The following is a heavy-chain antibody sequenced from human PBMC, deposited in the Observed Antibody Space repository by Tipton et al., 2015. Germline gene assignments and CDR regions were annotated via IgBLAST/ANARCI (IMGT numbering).Heavy chain of an antibody. CDR2: IFYTGST. CDR3: ARDGSNPNYFAY. V-gene: IGHV4-31*03. CDR1: GGAITSDGFY. J-gene: IGHJ4*02. D-gene: IGHD5-24*01. Sequence: TLSLTCTVSGGAITSDGFYWSWIRQHPGKGLEWIGYIFYTGSTYYNPSLKSRATLSVDTSKNQFSLKLSSVTAADTAVYYCARDGSNPNYFAYWGQGPLVTVSS.